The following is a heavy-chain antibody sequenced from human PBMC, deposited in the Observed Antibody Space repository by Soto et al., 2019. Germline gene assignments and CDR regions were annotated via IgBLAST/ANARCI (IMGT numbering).Heavy chain of an antibody. J-gene: IGHJ4*02. Sequence: GGSLRLSCVVSGFSLSDFGMDWVRQAPGKGLEWVALILYDGNNKYYPDSVKGRFTISRDNSKNTLYLQMDGLRTEDTAIYYCAKEGYSSSLDYWGQGTLVTVSS. V-gene: IGHV3-30*18. D-gene: IGHD2-15*01. CDR1: GFSLSDFG. CDR2: ILYDGNNK. CDR3: AKEGYSSSLDY.